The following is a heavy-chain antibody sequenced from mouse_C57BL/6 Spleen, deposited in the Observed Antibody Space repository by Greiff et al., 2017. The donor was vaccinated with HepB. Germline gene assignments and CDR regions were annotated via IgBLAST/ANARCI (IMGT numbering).Heavy chain of an antibody. CDR1: GYTFTSYW. V-gene: IGHV1-55*01. J-gene: IGHJ3*01. CDR3: ARRELRLGAWFAY. D-gene: IGHD3-2*02. CDR2: IYPGSGST. Sequence: LQQPGAELVKPGASVKMSCKASGYTFTSYWITWVKQRPGQGLEWIGDIYPGSGSTNYNEKFKSKATLTVDTSSSTAYMQLSSLTSEDSAVYYCARRELRLGAWFAYWGQGTLVTVSA.